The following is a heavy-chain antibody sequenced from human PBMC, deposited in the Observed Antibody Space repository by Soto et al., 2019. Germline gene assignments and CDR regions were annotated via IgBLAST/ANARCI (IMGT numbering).Heavy chain of an antibody. J-gene: IGHJ4*02. CDR2: VIPIFGAA. D-gene: IGHD6-6*01. CDR3: AAIVDSSGSSSAY. V-gene: IGHV1-69*01. Sequence: QVQLVQSGAEVKKPGSSVKVSCKASGGDLSTYAINWVRRAPGQGLEWVGGVIPIFGAANYAQSFQGRVTITADESTSTAYMDLRSLRSDDTAVYYCAAIVDSSGSSSAYWGQGTLVTVSS. CDR1: GGDLSTYA.